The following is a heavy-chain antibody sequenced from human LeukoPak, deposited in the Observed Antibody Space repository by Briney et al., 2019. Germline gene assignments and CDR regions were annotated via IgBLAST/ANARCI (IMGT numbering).Heavy chain of an antibody. J-gene: IGHJ4*02. V-gene: IGHV4-31*03. Sequence: PSQTLSLTCTVSGGSISSGGYYWSWIRQHPGKGLEWIGYIYYSGSTYYNPSLKSRVTISVDTSKDQFSLKLSSVTAADTAVYYCAGGRIQLWLRHFDYWGQGTLVTVSS. D-gene: IGHD5-18*01. CDR3: AGGRIQLWLRHFDY. CDR1: GGSISSGGYY. CDR2: IYYSGST.